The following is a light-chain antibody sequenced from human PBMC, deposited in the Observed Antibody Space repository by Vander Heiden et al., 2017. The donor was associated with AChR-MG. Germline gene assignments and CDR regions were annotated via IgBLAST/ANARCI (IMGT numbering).Light chain of an antibody. CDR1: TSNIGNNA. CDR3: AAWDDSLDGSWV. J-gene: IGLJ3*02. V-gene: IGLV1-44*01. Sequence: QSVLTQPPSASGTPGQRVNISCSGSTSNIGNNAVNWYQHLPGTAPKHLIYANNQRPSGVPDRFSGSKSGTSASLAISGLQSEDEADYFCAAWDDSLDGSWVFGGGTTLTGL. CDR2: ANN.